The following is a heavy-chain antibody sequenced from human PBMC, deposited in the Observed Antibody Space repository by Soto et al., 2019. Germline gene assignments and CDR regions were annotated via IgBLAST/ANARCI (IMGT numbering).Heavy chain of an antibody. CDR3: ARDRREPYDCGLDV. CDR2: IGTAGDT. D-gene: IGHD1-1*01. Sequence: EVQLVDCGGGLVQPGGSVRLSCAASGFTFSTYDMYWVRRPTGKGLEWVSSIGTAGDTYYPGSVKGRFTISRETAKSSLYLQMNSLRVGDTAVYYCARDRREPYDCGLDVWGQGTTVTVS. J-gene: IGHJ6*02. CDR1: GFTFSTYD. V-gene: IGHV3-13*04.